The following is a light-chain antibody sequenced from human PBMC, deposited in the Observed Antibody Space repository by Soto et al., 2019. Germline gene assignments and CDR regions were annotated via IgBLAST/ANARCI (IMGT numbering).Light chain of an antibody. CDR3: SSFTTSTTYV. CDR2: DVT. CDR1: SSDVGSYNR. Sequence: QSALTQPASVSGSPGQSITISCTGSSSDVGSYNRVSWYQQPPDTAPKLIIYDVTNRPSGVSDRFSGSKSGNTASLTISGLQAEDEADYYCSSFTTSTTYVFGTGTKVTVL. J-gene: IGLJ1*01. V-gene: IGLV2-18*02.